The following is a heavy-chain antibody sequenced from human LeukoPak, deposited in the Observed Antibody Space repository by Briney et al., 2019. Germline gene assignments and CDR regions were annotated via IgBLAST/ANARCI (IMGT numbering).Heavy chain of an antibody. V-gene: IGHV4-59*01. CDR2: IYYSGST. Sequence: SETLFLTCTVSGGSISSYYWSWIRQPPGKGLEWIGYIYYSGSTNYNPSLKSRVTISVDTSKNQLSLKLSSVTAADTAVYYCARGHRNTAAGDYWGQGTLVTVSS. CDR3: ARGHRNTAAGDY. CDR1: GGSISSYY. D-gene: IGHD6-13*01. J-gene: IGHJ4*02.